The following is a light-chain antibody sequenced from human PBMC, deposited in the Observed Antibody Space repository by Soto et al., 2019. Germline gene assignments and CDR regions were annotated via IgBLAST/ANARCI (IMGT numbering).Light chain of an antibody. CDR3: QQYGSSL. J-gene: IGKJ3*01. CDR1: QSISSW. V-gene: IGKV1-5*01. CDR2: DAS. Sequence: DLQMNQSPSTLSASVGDRGTIXCRARQSISSWVAWYQQKTGKAPKRLIYDASSLESGVPSRFSGSGSWTEFTRTISRLAPEDFAVYYCQQYGSSLFGPGTKVDIK.